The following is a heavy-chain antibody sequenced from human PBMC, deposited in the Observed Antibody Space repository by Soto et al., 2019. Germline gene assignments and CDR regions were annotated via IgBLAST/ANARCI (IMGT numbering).Heavy chain of an antibody. CDR3: ARDRTYDRGAFDI. CDR1: GGSISSGDYY. CDR2: IYYSGST. J-gene: IGHJ3*02. V-gene: IGHV4-30-4*01. Sequence: SETLSLTCTVSGGSISSGDYYWSWIRQPPGKGLEWIGYIYYSGSTYYNPSLKSRVTISVDTFKNQFSLKLSSVTAADTAVYYCARDRTYDRGAFDIWGQGTMVTVSS. D-gene: IGHD3-22*01.